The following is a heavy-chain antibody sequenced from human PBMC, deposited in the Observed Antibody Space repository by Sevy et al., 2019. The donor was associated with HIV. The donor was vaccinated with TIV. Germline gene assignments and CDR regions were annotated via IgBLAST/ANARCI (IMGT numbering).Heavy chain of an antibody. CDR1: GFTFSTYA. V-gene: IGHV3-23*01. CDR2: ISGSGGST. Sequence: GGSLRLPCAASGFTFSTYAMTWVRQAPGKGLEWVSVISGSGGSTYYADSVKGRFTISRDNSKNTLYLQMNSLRAEDTAVYYCAKDRVSGTYYTGDFDYWGQGTLVTVSS. D-gene: IGHD3-10*01. CDR3: AKDRVSGTYYTGDFDY. J-gene: IGHJ4*02.